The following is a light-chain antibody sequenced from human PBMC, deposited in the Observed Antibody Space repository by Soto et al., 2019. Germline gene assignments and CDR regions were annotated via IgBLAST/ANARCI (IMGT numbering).Light chain of an antibody. J-gene: IGKJ5*01. CDR1: QGISSY. V-gene: IGKV1-8*01. CDR2: AAS. CDR3: QQYYSYPIT. Sequence: AIRMTQSPSSLSASTGDRVTNTCRASQGISSYLAWYQQKPGKAPKLLIYAASTLQSGVPSRFSGSGSGTDFTLTFSCLQSEDFATYYCQQYYSYPITFGQGTRLEIK.